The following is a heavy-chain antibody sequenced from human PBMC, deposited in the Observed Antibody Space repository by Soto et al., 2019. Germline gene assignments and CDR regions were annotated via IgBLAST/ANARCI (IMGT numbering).Heavy chain of an antibody. J-gene: IGHJ4*02. D-gene: IGHD3-22*01. Sequence: RASVKVSCKASGYTFTSYGISWVRQAPGQGLEWMGWISAYNGNTNYAQKLQGRVTMTTDTSTSTAYMELRSLRSDDTAVYYCARLGITYSYASSGYYLLDYWGQGTLVTVSS. CDR2: ISAYNGNT. V-gene: IGHV1-18*04. CDR3: ARLGITYSYASSGYYLLDY. CDR1: GYTFTSYG.